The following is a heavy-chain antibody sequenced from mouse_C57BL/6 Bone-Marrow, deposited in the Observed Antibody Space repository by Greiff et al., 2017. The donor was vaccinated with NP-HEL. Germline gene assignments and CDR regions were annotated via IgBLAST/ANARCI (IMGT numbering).Heavy chain of an antibody. CDR2: IYPRSGNT. CDR3: AGKSGSAMDY. J-gene: IGHJ4*01. D-gene: IGHD3-2*02. V-gene: IGHV1-81*01. Sequence: QVQLKQSGAELARPGASVKLSCKASGYTFTSYGISWVKQRTGQGLEWIGEIYPRSGNTYYNEKFKGKATLTADKSSSTAYMELRSLTSEDSAVYFCAGKSGSAMDYWGQGTSVTVSS. CDR1: GYTFTSYG.